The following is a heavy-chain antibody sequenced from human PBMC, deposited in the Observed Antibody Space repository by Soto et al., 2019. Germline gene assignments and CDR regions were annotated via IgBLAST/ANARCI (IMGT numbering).Heavy chain of an antibody. J-gene: IGHJ1*01. Sequence: EGQLLQSGGGLVQPGGSLRLSCAASGFTFSTYAMAWVRQAPGKGLEWVSTVSGGGDHTYYADSVKGRSTISRDASKNTLYLQMDSLRVEDTAVYYCAKSGFADLEYWGQGALVTVSS. CDR2: VSGGGDHT. CDR3: AKSGFADLEY. CDR1: GFTFSTYA. V-gene: IGHV3-23*01. D-gene: IGHD3-22*01.